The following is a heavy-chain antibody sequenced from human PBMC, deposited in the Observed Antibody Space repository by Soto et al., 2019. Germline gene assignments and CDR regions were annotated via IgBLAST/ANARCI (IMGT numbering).Heavy chain of an antibody. CDR3: ARSGIAAAGTCDD. CDR2: IIPIFGTA. V-gene: IGHV1-69*13. CDR1: GGTFSSYA. D-gene: IGHD6-13*01. Sequence: SVMVSCKASGGTFSSYAISWVRQAPGQGLEWMGGIIPIFGTANYAQKFQGRVTITADECTSTAYMELSSLRSEDTAVYYCARSGIAAAGTCDDWGQGTPVTVSS. J-gene: IGHJ4*02.